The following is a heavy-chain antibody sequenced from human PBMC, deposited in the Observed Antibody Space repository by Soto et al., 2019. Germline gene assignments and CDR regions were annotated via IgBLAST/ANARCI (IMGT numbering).Heavy chain of an antibody. CDR2: INAGSGNT. CDR3: ARDTETLGPRANDALDI. Sequence: ASVKVSCKATGYTFSAYTMNWVRQAPGQSLEWMGWINAGSGNTKYSQNFQGRVSITRDTSASTVYMELTGLTSEDTAVYYCARDTETLGPRANDALDIWGQGTM. CDR1: GYTFSAYT. J-gene: IGHJ3*02. V-gene: IGHV1-3*01. D-gene: IGHD3-3*02.